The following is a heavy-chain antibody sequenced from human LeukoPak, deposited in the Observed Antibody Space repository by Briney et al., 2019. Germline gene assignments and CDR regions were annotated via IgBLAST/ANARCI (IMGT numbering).Heavy chain of an antibody. J-gene: IGHJ4*02. V-gene: IGHV1-2*02. CDR3: ARTLTTATWDF. Sequence: GASVKVSCKASGYTFTDYYFNWVRQAPGQGLEWMGWINPKSGGTHYAQNFQDRVTMTRDTSINTAYLELNRLRSDDTAVYYSARTLTTATWDFWGQGTLVTVSS. CDR2: INPKSGGT. CDR1: GYTFTDYY. D-gene: IGHD4-17*01.